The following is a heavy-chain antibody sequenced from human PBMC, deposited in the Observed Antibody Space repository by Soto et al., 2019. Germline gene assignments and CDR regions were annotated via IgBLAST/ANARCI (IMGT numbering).Heavy chain of an antibody. D-gene: IGHD5-12*01. Sequence: QVQLVQSGAEVKKPGSSVKVSCKASGGTFSNYPISWVRQAPGQGLEWMGGIIPIFGTVNYAQKCQGRVPITADESTSTAYMELRSLRSEDTAVYYCARGNHRWLQLWYFDLWGRGTLVTVSS. CDR1: GGTFSNYP. CDR3: ARGNHRWLQLWYFDL. V-gene: IGHV1-69*12. CDR2: IIPIFGTV. J-gene: IGHJ2*01.